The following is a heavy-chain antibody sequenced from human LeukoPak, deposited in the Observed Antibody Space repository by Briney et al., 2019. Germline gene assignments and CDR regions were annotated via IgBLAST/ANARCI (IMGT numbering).Heavy chain of an antibody. CDR3: ARQANVLVWFGEFSN. CDR2: IYYDGST. D-gene: IGHD3-10*01. V-gene: IGHV4-39*01. CDR1: GGSISSDTCY. Sequence: SETLSLTCTVSGGSISSDTCYWGWIRQPPGMGLEWIGSIYYDGSTYYNPALKSRVTISVDTSKNHFSLHLSSVTAADTALYYCARQANVLVWFGEFSNWGQGALVTVSS. J-gene: IGHJ4*02.